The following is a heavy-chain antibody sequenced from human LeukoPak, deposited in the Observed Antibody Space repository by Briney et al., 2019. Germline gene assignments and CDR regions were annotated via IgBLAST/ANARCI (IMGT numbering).Heavy chain of an antibody. J-gene: IGHJ4*02. CDR3: AKDIASNIAAAGFDY. CDR2: ISWNSGSI. Sequence: GGSLRLSCAASGFTFDDYAMHWVRQAPGKGLEWVSGISWNSGSIGYADSVKGRFTISRDNAKNSLYLQMNSLRAEDTALYYCAKDIASNIAAAGFDYWGQGTLVTVSS. D-gene: IGHD6-13*01. V-gene: IGHV3-9*01. CDR1: GFTFDDYA.